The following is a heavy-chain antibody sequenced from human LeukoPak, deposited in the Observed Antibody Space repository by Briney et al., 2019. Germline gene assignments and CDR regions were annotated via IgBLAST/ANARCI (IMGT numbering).Heavy chain of an antibody. D-gene: IGHD3-10*01. CDR3: ARVRWFRELLSPLYYYYGMDV. CDR2: IYYSGST. CDR1: GGSISSYY. J-gene: IGHJ6*04. Sequence: SETLSLTCTVSGGSISSYYWSWIRQPPGKGLEWIGYIYYSGSTNYNPSLKSRVTISVDTSKNQFSLKLSSVTAADTAVYYCARVRWFRELLSPLYYYYGMDVWGKGTTVTVSS. V-gene: IGHV4-59*01.